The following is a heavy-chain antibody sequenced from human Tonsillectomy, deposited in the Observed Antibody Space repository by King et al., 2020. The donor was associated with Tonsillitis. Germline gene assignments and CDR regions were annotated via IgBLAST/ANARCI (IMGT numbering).Heavy chain of an antibody. V-gene: IGHV3-30*18. Sequence: VQLVESGGGVVQPGRSLRLSCAASGFTFSSYGMHWVRQAPGKGLEWVAVISYDGSNKYYEDSVKGRFTISRDNSKNTLYLQMNSLRAEDTAVYYCAKVERDYYDSSGYWTFDYWGQGTLVTVSS. J-gene: IGHJ4*02. CDR2: ISYDGSNK. CDR1: GFTFSSYG. D-gene: IGHD3-22*01. CDR3: AKVERDYYDSSGYWTFDY.